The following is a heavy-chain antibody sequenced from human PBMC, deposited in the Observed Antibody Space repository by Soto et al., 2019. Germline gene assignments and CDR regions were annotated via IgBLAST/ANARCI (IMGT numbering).Heavy chain of an antibody. CDR1: GFTFSSYA. CDR2: ISYDGSNK. Sequence: QVQLVESGGGVVQPGRSLRLSCAASGFTFSSYAMNWVRQAPGKGLERVAVISYDGSNKYYADSVKGRFTISRDNSKNTMYLQMNSLRAEDTAVYYCARDNSSGCEDYYGMDVWGQGTTVTVSS. CDR3: ARDNSSGCEDYYGMDV. J-gene: IGHJ6*02. V-gene: IGHV3-30-3*01. D-gene: IGHD6-19*01.